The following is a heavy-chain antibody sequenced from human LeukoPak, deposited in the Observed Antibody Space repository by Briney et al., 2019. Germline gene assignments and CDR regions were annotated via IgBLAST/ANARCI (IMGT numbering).Heavy chain of an antibody. J-gene: IGHJ4*02. CDR2: ISGSGGST. CDR3: ARRPGLERYYFDY. V-gene: IGHV3-23*01. D-gene: IGHD1-1*01. CDR1: GFTFSSYA. Sequence: PGGSLRLSCAASGFTFSSYAMSWVRQAPGKGLQWVSTISGSGGSTYYADSVKSRFTISRDNSKNTLYLQMNSLRADDTAVYYCARRPGLERYYFDYWGQGTLVTVSS.